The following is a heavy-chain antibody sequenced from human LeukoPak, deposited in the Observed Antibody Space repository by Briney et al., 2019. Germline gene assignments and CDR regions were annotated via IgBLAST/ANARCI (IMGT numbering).Heavy chain of an antibody. V-gene: IGHV3-33*01. D-gene: IGHD6-13*01. CDR2: IWYDGSNK. Sequence: GRSLRLSCAASGFTFSSYGMHWVRQAPGKGLEWVAVIWYDGSNKYYADSVKGRFTISRDNSKNTLYLQMNSLRAEDTAVYYCARDWEISSSSLNYFDYWGQGTLVTVSS. CDR3: ARDWEISSSSLNYFDY. J-gene: IGHJ4*02. CDR1: GFTFSSYG.